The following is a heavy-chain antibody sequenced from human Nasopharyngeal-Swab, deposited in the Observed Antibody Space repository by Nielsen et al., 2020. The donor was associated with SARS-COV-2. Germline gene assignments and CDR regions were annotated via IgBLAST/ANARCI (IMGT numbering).Heavy chain of an antibody. CDR3: ARVTRDGYNYDRFDY. J-gene: IGHJ4*02. CDR2: INPNSGGT. V-gene: IGHV1-2*06. D-gene: IGHD5-24*01. CDR1: GYTFTGYY. Sequence: ASVKVSCKASGYTFTGYYMHWVRQAPGQGLEWMGRINPNSGGTNYAQKFQGRVTMTRDTSKNQFSLKLSSVTAADTAVYYCARVTRDGYNYDRFDYWGQGTLVTVSS.